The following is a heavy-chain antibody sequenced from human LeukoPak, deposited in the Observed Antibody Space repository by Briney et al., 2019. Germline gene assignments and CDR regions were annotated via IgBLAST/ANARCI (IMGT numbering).Heavy chain of an antibody. CDR2: ISYHGRDQ. V-gene: IGHV3-30*04. CDR3: ARQDCSTGSCYLDN. J-gene: IGHJ4*02. Sequence: PGGSLRLSCAVSEFTSSSYAMGWLRQAPGKGLEWVAVISYHGRDQYYADSVKGRFTISRDTSKNTLYLQLNSLRAEDTADYYCARQDCSTGSCYLDNWGQGTLVTVSS. D-gene: IGHD2-15*01. CDR1: EFTSSSYA.